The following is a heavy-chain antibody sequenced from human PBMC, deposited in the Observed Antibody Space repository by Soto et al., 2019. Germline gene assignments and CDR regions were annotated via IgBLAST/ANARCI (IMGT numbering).Heavy chain of an antibody. CDR2: ISYDGSNK. CDR3: AQDWRRTTVHGMDV. V-gene: IGHV3-30*18. J-gene: IGHJ6*01. CDR1: GFTFSSYG. Sequence: QVQLVESGGVVVQPGMSLRLSCAASGFTFSSYGMHWVRQAPGKGLEWVAVISYDGSNKYYADSVKGRFTISRDNSKNTLYLHMNSLRAEGTAVYYCAQDWRRTTVHGMDVWGQGTTVTVSS. D-gene: IGHD4-4*01.